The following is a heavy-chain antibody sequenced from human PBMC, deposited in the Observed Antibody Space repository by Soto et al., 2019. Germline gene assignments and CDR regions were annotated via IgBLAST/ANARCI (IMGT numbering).Heavy chain of an antibody. Sequence: QVQLVQSGGEVKKPGASVKVSCTTSGYTFTTYGISWVRQAPGQGLEWVGWISANSGKTHYAQKFQGKVTMTTDTSTNTAYLELRSLRSDDTAVYYCARDPYLGDHQYWGQGTLVTVSS. J-gene: IGHJ4*02. V-gene: IGHV1-18*01. CDR1: GYTFTTYG. D-gene: IGHD3-16*01. CDR3: ARDPYLGDHQY. CDR2: ISANSGKT.